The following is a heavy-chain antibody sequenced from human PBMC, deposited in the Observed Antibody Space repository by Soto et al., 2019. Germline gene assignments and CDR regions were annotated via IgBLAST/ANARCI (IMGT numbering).Heavy chain of an antibody. V-gene: IGHV3-23*01. CDR3: AKGGYCSGGSCSAPTFYFYYGMDV. Sequence: GGSLRLSCAASGFTFSSYAMSWVRQAPGKGLEWVSAISGSGGSTYYADSVKGRFTISRDNSKNTLYLQMNSLRDEDTAVYYCAKGGYCSGGSCSAPTFYFYYGMDVWGQGTTVTVSS. CDR2: ISGSGGST. D-gene: IGHD2-15*01. J-gene: IGHJ6*02. CDR1: GFTFSSYA.